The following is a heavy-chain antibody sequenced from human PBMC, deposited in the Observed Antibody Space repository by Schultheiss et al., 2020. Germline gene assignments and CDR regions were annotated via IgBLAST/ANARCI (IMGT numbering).Heavy chain of an antibody. J-gene: IGHJ4*02. Sequence: GGSQRLSCAASGFTFSSYGMHWVRQAPGKGLEWVAVISYDGSNKYYADSVKGRFTISRDNSKNTLYLQMNSLRAEDTAVYYCAKDYDYGDRKPYYFDYWGQGTLVTVSS. CDR1: GFTFSSYG. CDR2: ISYDGSNK. D-gene: IGHD4-17*01. CDR3: AKDYDYGDRKPYYFDY. V-gene: IGHV3-30*18.